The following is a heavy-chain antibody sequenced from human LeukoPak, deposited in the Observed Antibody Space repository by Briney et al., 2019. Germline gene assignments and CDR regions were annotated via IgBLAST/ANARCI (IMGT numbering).Heavy chain of an antibody. CDR3: AKDLDSGYSYGYVFDY. J-gene: IGHJ4*02. D-gene: IGHD5-18*01. Sequence: GGSLRLSCAASGFTFSSYGMHWVRQAPGKGLEWVAVISYDGSNKYYADSVKGRFTISRDNSKNTLNLQMNSLRAEDTAVYYCAKDLDSGYSYGYVFDYWGQGTLVTVSS. CDR2: ISYDGSNK. CDR1: GFTFSSYG. V-gene: IGHV3-30*18.